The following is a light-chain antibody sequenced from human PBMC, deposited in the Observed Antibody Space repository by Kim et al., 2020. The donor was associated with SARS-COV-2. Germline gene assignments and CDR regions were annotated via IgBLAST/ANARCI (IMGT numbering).Light chain of an antibody. Sequence: EIVLTQSPGTLSLSPGERATLSCRASQSVSSSYLAWYQQKPHQAPRLLMYGASRRATDIPDRFSGSGSGTDFTLTISRLEPEDFAVYYCQQYGSPPLTFGGGTKVDIK. CDR3: QQYGSPPLT. CDR2: GAS. J-gene: IGKJ4*01. CDR1: QSVSSSY. V-gene: IGKV3-20*01.